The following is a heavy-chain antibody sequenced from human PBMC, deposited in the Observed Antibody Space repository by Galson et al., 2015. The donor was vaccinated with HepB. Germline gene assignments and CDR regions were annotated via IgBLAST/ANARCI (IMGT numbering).Heavy chain of an antibody. CDR1: GFTSYY. CDR2: INPGGGST. J-gene: IGHJ3*02. D-gene: IGHD1/OR15-1a*01. Sequence: SVKVSCKASGFTSYYIHWVRQAPGQGLEWMGIINPGGGSTTYAHKFQGRVAMTRDTSTSTVFMELSSLRSEDTAVDYCATKNKNAFDIWGRGTMVTVSS. V-gene: IGHV1-46*03. CDR3: ATKNKNAFDI.